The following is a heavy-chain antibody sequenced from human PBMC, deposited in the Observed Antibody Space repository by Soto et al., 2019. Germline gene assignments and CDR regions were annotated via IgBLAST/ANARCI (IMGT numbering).Heavy chain of an antibody. V-gene: IGHV4-38-2*02. J-gene: IGHJ4*02. CDR1: GYSISTGYY. D-gene: IGHD6-19*01. Sequence: SETLSLTCTVSGYSISTGYYWAWVRQSPGKGLEWIGSVYRSGAAYYSPTLKSRVTISVDTSKNQFSLHLKSVTAADAAVYYCARDYLSPLDVAGYFDFWGQGTPVNVSS. CDR3: ARDYLSPLDVAGYFDF. CDR2: VYRSGAA.